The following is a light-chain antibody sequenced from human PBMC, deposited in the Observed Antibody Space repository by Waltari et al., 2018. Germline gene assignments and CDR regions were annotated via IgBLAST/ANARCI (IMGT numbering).Light chain of an antibody. CDR2: DVS. Sequence: SALTQPRSLSGPHGQSATTSRTGNSSVVVLDNYVSWYQQHPGRAPKLMVNDVSRRPSAVPDRLSGCKSGNTASLTISGRKDEKEADYYCCSDAGSYTVFGGGTKLTVL. CDR3: CSDAGSYTV. V-gene: IGLV2-11*01. CDR1: SSVVVLDNY. J-gene: IGLJ2*01.